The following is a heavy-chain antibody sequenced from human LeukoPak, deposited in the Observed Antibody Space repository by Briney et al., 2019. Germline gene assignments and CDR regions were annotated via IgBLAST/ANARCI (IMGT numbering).Heavy chain of an antibody. J-gene: IGHJ4*02. V-gene: IGHV3-15*01. CDR1: GFRFRSHA. Sequence: GGSLRLSCAASGFRFRSHAMSWVRQAPGKGLEWVGRIKSKTGGGTTDYAAPVKGRFTISRDDSKNTLYLQMSSLKTEDTAVYYCTTDRSGWYDYWGQGTLVTVSS. CDR2: IKSKTGGGTT. CDR3: TTDRSGWYDY. D-gene: IGHD6-19*01.